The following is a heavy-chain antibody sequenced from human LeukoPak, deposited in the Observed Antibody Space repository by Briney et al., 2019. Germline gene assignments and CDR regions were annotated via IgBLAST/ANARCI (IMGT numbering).Heavy chain of an antibody. V-gene: IGHV1-2*02. D-gene: IGHD6-13*01. CDR3: ARVGGAAADWFDP. Sequence: ASVKVSCKASGYTFTGYYMHWVRQATGQGLEWMGWINPNSGGTNYAQKFQGRVTMTRDTSISTAYMELSRLRSDDTAVYYCARVGGAAADWFDPWGQGTLVTVSS. J-gene: IGHJ5*02. CDR2: INPNSGGT. CDR1: GYTFTGYY.